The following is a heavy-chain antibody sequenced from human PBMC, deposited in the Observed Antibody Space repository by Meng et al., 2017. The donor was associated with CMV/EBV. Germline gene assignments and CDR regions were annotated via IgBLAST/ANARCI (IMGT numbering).Heavy chain of an antibody. CDR3: ARDKIVVVPADYYYYGMDV. J-gene: IGHJ6*02. CDR1: GFTFSSYG. V-gene: IGHV3-21*01. D-gene: IGHD2-2*01. Sequence: GGSLRLSCAASGFTFSSYGMHWVRQAPGKGLEWVSSISSSSSYIYYADSVKGRFTISRDNAKNSLYLQMNSLRAEDTAVYYCARDKIVVVPADYYYYGMDVWGQGTTVTVSS. CDR2: ISSSSSYI.